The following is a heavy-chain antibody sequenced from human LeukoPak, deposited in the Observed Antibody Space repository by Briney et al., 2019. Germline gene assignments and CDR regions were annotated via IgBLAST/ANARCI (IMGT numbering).Heavy chain of an antibody. V-gene: IGHV1-69*05. Sequence: ASVKASCKASGGTFSSYAISWVRQAPGQGLEWMGGIIPIFGTANYAQKFQGRVTITTDESTSTAYMELSSLRSEDTAVYYCARGAAMDHFDYWGQGTLVTVSS. CDR2: IIPIFGTA. J-gene: IGHJ4*02. D-gene: IGHD5-18*01. CDR1: GGTFSSYA. CDR3: ARGAAMDHFDY.